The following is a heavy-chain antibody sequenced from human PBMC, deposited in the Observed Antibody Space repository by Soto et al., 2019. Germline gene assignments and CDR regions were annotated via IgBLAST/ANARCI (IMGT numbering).Heavy chain of an antibody. CDR3: ARTHRGQLVLVIDY. CDR2: ISGSGGST. D-gene: IGHD6-13*01. V-gene: IGHV3-23*01. Sequence: PGGSLRLSCAASGFTFSSYAMSWVRQAPGKGLEWVSAISGSGGSTYYADSVKGRFTISRDNSKNTLYLQMNSLRAEDTAVYYCARTHRGQLVLVIDYWGQGTLVTVSS. CDR1: GFTFSSYA. J-gene: IGHJ4*02.